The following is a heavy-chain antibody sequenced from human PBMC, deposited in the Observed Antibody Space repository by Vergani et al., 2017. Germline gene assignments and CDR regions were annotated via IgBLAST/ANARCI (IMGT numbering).Heavy chain of an antibody. J-gene: IGHJ3*02. CDR3: ARDSFQEGLRMADI. V-gene: IGHV3-48*03. CDR1: GFTFSSYE. CDR2: ISSSSSYI. D-gene: IGHD5-24*01. Sequence: EVQLVESGGGLVQPGGSLRLSCAASGFTFSSYEMNWVRQAPGKGLEWVSYISSSSSYIYDADSVKGRFTISRDNAKNSLYLQMNSLRAEDTAVYYCARDSFQEGLRMADIWGQGTMVTVSS.